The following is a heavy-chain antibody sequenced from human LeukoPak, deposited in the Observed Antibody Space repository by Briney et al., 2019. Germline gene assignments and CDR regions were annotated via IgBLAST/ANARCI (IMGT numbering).Heavy chain of an antibody. CDR2: ISWDGGST. CDR3: ARELYTRDGYNCYMDV. Sequence: QPGGSLRLSCAASGFTFDDYAMHWVRQAPGKGLEWVSLISWDGGSTYYADSVKGRLSIYRDNSKNSLYLQMNSLRAEDTAVYYCARELYTRDGYNCYMDVWGRGTTVTVSS. D-gene: IGHD5-24*01. CDR1: GFTFDDYA. J-gene: IGHJ6*03. V-gene: IGHV3-43D*03.